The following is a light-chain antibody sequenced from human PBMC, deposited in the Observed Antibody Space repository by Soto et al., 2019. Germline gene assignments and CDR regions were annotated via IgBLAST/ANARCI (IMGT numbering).Light chain of an antibody. V-gene: IGLV6-57*04. Sequence: NFMLTQPHSVSDSPGKTVTISCTRGSGSIASNYVQWYQQRPGRAPTPVIYEDSQRPSGVPDRFSGSIDSSSNSASLTISRLKTEDEADYYCQSFDISNVVFGGGTKVTVL. CDR2: EDS. CDR3: QSFDISNVV. J-gene: IGLJ2*01. CDR1: SGSIASNY.